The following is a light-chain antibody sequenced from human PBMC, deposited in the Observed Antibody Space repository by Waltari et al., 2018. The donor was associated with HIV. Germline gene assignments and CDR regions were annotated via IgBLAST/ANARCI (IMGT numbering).Light chain of an antibody. CDR2: GAS. CDR3: QQYDDWPPFT. CDR1: QSVSSN. V-gene: IGKV3-15*01. Sequence: EIVMTQSPATLSVFPGESATLSCRSSQSVSSNLAWYQERPGQPPRPLSYGASTRVPGIPARFSGSGSGTDFTLTISSLQSEDFAVYYCQQYDDWPPFTFGGGTKVEIK. J-gene: IGKJ4*01.